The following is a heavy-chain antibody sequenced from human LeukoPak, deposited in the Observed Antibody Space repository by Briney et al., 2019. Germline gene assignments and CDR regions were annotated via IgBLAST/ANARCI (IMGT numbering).Heavy chain of an antibody. CDR2: ISGSGGST. V-gene: IGHV3-23*01. J-gene: IGHJ4*02. CDR3: ARVRGYSYGSDY. D-gene: IGHD5-18*01. CDR1: GFTFSSYA. Sequence: GGSLRLSCAASGFTFSSYAMSWVRQAPGKGLEWVSAISGSGGSTYYADSVKGRFTISRDNSKNTLYLQMNSLRAEDTAVYYCARVRGYSYGSDYWGQGTLVTVSS.